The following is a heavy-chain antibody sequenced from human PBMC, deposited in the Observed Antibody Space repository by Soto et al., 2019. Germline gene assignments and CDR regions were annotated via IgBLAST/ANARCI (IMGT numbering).Heavy chain of an antibody. CDR3: ARWLKYSYGYLRYYYYGMDV. Sequence: PSEPLSLTCAVSGGSFSVYYWSWIRQPPGKGLEWIGEINHSGSTNYNPSLKSRVTISVDTSKNQFSLKLSSVTAADTAVYYCARWLKYSYGYLRYYYYGMDVWGQGTTVTVSS. D-gene: IGHD5-18*01. V-gene: IGHV4-34*01. J-gene: IGHJ6*02. CDR2: INHSGST. CDR1: GGSFSVYY.